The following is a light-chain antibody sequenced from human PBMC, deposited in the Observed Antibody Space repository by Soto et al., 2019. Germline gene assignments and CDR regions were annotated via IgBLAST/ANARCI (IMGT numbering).Light chain of an antibody. CDR1: QSVNSN. V-gene: IGKV3-15*01. CDR3: QQYSNWPPRT. J-gene: IGKJ2*01. CDR2: GAS. Sequence: EIVMTQSPATLSVSPGERATLSCRASQSVNSNLAWYQQKPGQAPRLLIYGASTRATGVPARFSGSGSGTKFTLTISSLQSEDFAVYYCQQYSNWPPRTVGQGTKLEIK.